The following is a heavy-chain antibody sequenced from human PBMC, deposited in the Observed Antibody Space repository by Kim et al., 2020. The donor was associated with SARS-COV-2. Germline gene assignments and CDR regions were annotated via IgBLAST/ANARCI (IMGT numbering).Heavy chain of an antibody. V-gene: IGHV4-39*01. CDR1: GGSISSSSYY. J-gene: IGHJ6*03. CDR2: IYYSGST. CDR3: ARHPLEPADYYYYMDV. Sequence: SETLSLTCTVSGGSISSSSYYWGWIRQPPGKGLEWIGSIYYSGSTYYNPSLKSRVTISVDTSKNQFSLKLSSVTAAETAVYYCARHPLEPADYYYYMDVWGKGTTVTVSS.